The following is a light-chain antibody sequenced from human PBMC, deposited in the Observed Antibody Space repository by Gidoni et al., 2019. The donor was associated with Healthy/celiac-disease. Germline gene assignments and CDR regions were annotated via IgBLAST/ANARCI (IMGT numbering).Light chain of an antibody. J-gene: IGKJ2*01. CDR2: KAS. CDR3: LQYNSYPWT. V-gene: IGKV1-5*03. CDR1: QSISSW. Sequence: DIQMTQSPSTLSASVGDRVTITCRASQSISSWLAWYQQKPRKAPKLLIYKASSLESGVPSRFSGSGSGTEFTLTISSLQPDDFATYYCLQYNSYPWTFGQGTKLEIK.